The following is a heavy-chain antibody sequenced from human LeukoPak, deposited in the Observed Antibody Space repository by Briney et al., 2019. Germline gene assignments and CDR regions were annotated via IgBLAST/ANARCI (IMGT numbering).Heavy chain of an antibody. Sequence: SETLSLTCTVSGGSISSSSYYLGWIRQPPGKGLEWIGSIYYSGSTYYNPSLKSRVTISVDTPISVDTSKNQFSLKLSSVTAADTAVYYCARHLLGYYDSNVSDYWGQGTLVTVSS. CDR1: GGSISSSSYY. J-gene: IGHJ4*02. V-gene: IGHV4-39*01. CDR2: IYYSGST. CDR3: ARHLLGYYDSNVSDY. D-gene: IGHD3-22*01.